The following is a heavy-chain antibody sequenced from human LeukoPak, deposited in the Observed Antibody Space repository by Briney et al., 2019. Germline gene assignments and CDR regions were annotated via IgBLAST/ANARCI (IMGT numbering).Heavy chain of an antibody. CDR3: ARTRITMVRGVHYFDY. V-gene: IGHV1-2*06. CDR2: INPNSGGT. J-gene: IGHJ4*02. D-gene: IGHD3-10*01. CDR1: GYTFTGYY. Sequence: SVKVSCKASGYTFTGYYMHWVRQAPGQGLEWMGRINPNSGGTNYAQKFQGRVTMTRDTSISTAYMELSRLRSDDTAVYYCARTRITMVRGVHYFDYWGQGTLVTVSS.